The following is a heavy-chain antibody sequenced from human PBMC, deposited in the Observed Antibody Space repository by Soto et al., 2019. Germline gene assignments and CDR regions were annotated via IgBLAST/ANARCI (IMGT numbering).Heavy chain of an antibody. V-gene: IGHV4-30-2*01. Sequence: PSETLSLTCAVSGGSISSGGYSWSWIRQPPGKGLEWIGYIYHSGSTYYNPSLKSRVTISVDASKSQFYLKLRSVTAADTAVYYCARGMSEEQIFYYFDYWGQGALVTVPS. CDR3: ARGMSEEQIFYYFDY. D-gene: IGHD3-9*01. CDR1: GGSISSGGYS. CDR2: IYHSGST. J-gene: IGHJ4*02.